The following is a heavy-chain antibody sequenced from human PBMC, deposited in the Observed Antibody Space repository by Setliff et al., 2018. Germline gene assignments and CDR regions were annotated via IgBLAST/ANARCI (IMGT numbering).Heavy chain of an antibody. CDR2: LYPGYSNI. V-gene: IGHV5-51*01. D-gene: IGHD3-22*01. J-gene: IGHJ4*02. Sequence: PGESLKISCKGSGYTFSNYWIGWVRQMPGKGLEWMAILYPGYSNIKYSPSFQGRVTISADKSISTAYLQWSSLKASDTAMYYCARKGTYSDSSGTEHWGQGTLVTVSS. CDR3: ARKGTYSDSSGTEH. CDR1: GYTFSNYW.